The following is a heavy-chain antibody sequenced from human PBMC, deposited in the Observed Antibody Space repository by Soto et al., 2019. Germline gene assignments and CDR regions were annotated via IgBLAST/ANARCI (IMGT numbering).Heavy chain of an antibody. Sequence: QVQLQESGPGLVKPSETLSLTCIVSGGSISTYYWSWIRQPPGKGLEWIGYIYYSGSTKYDPSLKSRVTVSVDTSKNQFSLKLSSVTAADTAVYYCARARRDYGDYYYYYMDVWGKGTTVTVSS. V-gene: IGHV4-59*01. CDR2: IYYSGST. D-gene: IGHD4-17*01. CDR3: ARARRDYGDYYYYYMDV. CDR1: GGSISTYY. J-gene: IGHJ6*03.